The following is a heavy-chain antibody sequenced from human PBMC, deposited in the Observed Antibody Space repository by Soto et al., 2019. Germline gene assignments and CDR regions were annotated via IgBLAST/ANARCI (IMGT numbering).Heavy chain of an antibody. CDR3: VRNWRYYGGDYYYGMDA. CDR1: GFSLNTGGVG. V-gene: IGHV2-5*02. Sequence: ITLKESGPTLVKPTQTLTLTCTFSGFSLNTGGVGVGWVRQPRGKAMEWLALIYWDDDERYMPSLRSRLNITKDTINNQVVLTMTNMDPEDSATYYCVRNWRYYGGDYYYGMDAWGQGTTVTVSS. CDR2: IYWDDDE. J-gene: IGHJ6*02. D-gene: IGHD3-10*01.